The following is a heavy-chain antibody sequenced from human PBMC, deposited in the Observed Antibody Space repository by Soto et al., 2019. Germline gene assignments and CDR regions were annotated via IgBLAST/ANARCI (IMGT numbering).Heavy chain of an antibody. J-gene: IGHJ5*02. CDR2: VYYTETT. D-gene: IGHD3-10*02. CDR3: ARQRVLSTNMFITSFDP. CDR1: GGSINSSDHF. Sequence: SETLSLTCSLSGGSINSSDHFWGWIRQTPGKGLEWIGSVYYTETTYYNPSLKSPVTISVETSRNTFSLKVNPVTAADTGIYYCARQRVLSTNMFITSFDPWGQGTLVTVSS. V-gene: IGHV4-39*01.